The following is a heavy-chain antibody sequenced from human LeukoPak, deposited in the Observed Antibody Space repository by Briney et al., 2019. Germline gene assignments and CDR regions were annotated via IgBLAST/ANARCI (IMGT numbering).Heavy chain of an antibody. V-gene: IGHV4-4*02. J-gene: IGHJ4*02. CDR3: ARDYYGSGSYYFGY. Sequence: SETLSLTCAVSGGSISSSNWWSWVRQHPGKGLEWIGEIYHSGSTNYNPSLKSRVTISVDKSKNQFSLKLSSVTAADTAVYYCARDYYGSGSYYFGYWGQGTLVTVSS. D-gene: IGHD3-10*01. CDR2: IYHSGST. CDR1: GGSISSSNW.